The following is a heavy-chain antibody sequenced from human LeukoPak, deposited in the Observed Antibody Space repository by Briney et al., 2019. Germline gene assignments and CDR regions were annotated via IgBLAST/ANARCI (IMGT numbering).Heavy chain of an antibody. CDR3: ARADLIAIAVSDY. V-gene: IGHV3-30-3*01. CDR1: GFTFSSYA. Sequence: GGSLRLSCAASGFTFSSYAMHWVRQAPGKGLEWVAVISYDGSNKYYADSVKGRFTISRDNSKNTLYLQMNSLRAEDTAVYYCARADLIAIAVSDYWGQGTLVTVSS. J-gene: IGHJ4*02. CDR2: ISYDGSNK. D-gene: IGHD6-19*01.